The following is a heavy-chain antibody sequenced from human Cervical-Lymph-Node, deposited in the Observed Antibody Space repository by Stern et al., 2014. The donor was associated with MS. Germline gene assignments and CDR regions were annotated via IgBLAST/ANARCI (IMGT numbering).Heavy chain of an antibody. CDR1: GFTFSDYY. V-gene: IGHV3-11*06. Sequence: QVQLVESGGGLVKPGGSLRLSCTVSGFTFSDYYMNWIRQAPGKGLEWISYISSRSGGFTNYSDSVKGRFSISRDNANNALYLHMNTLSAEDTAVYYCARAMIRGVHAMDVWGQGTTVTVSS. J-gene: IGHJ6*02. D-gene: IGHD3-10*01. CDR2: ISSRSGGFT. CDR3: ARAMIRGVHAMDV.